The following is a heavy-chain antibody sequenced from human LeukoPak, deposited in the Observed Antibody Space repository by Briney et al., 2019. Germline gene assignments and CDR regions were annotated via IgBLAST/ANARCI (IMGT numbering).Heavy chain of an antibody. J-gene: IGHJ3*02. Sequence: SETLSFTCTVSGGSISSYHWSWIRQPPGKGLEWIGYIYYSGSTNYNPSLKSRVTISVDTSKNQFSLKLSSVTAADTAVYYCATATPRSGYYYIQAFDIWGQGTMVTVSS. CDR1: GGSISSYH. V-gene: IGHV4-59*01. D-gene: IGHD3-22*01. CDR3: ATATPRSGYYYIQAFDI. CDR2: IYYSGST.